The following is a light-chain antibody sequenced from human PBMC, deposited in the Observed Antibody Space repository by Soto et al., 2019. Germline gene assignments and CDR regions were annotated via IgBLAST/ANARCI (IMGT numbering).Light chain of an antibody. Sequence: QSVLTQPPSVSGAPGQGVTISCTGSSSNIGAGYDVHWYQQLPGTAPKLLIYRNSNRPSGVPDRFSGSKSGTSASLAITGLQAEDEADYYCQSYDSSLSGVVFGGGTKLTVL. V-gene: IGLV1-40*01. CDR2: RNS. J-gene: IGLJ2*01. CDR1: SSNIGAGYD. CDR3: QSYDSSLSGVV.